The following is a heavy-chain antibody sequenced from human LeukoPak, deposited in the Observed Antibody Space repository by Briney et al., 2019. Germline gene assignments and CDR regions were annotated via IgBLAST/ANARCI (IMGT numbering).Heavy chain of an antibody. Sequence: SETLSLTCAVYGGSFSGYYWSWIRQPPGKGLEWIGEINHSGSTNYNPSLKSRVTISVDTSKNQFSLKLSSVTAADTAVYYCARQRNYYGSGSRWFDPWGQGTLVTVSS. V-gene: IGHV4-34*01. CDR3: ARQRNYYGSGSRWFDP. CDR1: GGSFSGYY. D-gene: IGHD3-10*01. CDR2: INHSGST. J-gene: IGHJ5*02.